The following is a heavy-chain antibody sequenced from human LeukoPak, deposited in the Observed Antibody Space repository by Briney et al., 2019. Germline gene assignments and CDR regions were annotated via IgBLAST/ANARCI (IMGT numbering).Heavy chain of an antibody. J-gene: IGHJ4*02. CDR1: GGSFSGYY. V-gene: IGHV4-34*01. CDR2: VNHSGST. CDR3: ARARPRLVVVAAYFDY. Sequence: SETLSLTCAVYGGSFSGYYWSWIRQPPGKGLEWIGEVNHSGSTNYNPSLKSRVTISVDTSKNQFSLKLSSVTAADTAVYYCARARPRLVVVAAYFDYWGQGTLVTVSS. D-gene: IGHD2-15*01.